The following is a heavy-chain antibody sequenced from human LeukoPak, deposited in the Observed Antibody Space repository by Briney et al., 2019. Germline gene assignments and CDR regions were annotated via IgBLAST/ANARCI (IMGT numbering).Heavy chain of an antibody. V-gene: IGHV3-30*04. CDR2: VADDEKTI. CDR3: ARDHGYYGSGSLDY. D-gene: IGHD3-10*01. J-gene: IGHJ4*02. CDR1: GFTFTGHS. Sequence: GGSLRLSCVASGFTFTGHSMHWVRQAPGKGLEWVAVVADDEKTIFYADSLKGRFTVSRDNSKNTVYLQMNSLRAEDTAVYYCARDHGYYGSGSLDYWGQGTLVTVSS.